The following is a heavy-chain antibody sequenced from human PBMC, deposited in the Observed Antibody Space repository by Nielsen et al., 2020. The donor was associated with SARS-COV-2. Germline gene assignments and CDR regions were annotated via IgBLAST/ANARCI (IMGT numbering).Heavy chain of an antibody. D-gene: IGHD2-8*01. CDR1: GFTFSSYA. J-gene: IGHJ5*02. CDR3: AKAYGVNWFDP. Sequence: GESLKISCAASGFTFSSYAVHWVRQAPGKGLEWLAVISYDGNSKYSADSVKGRFTISRDNSKTTVYLQMNSLRPDDTAVYYCAKAYGVNWFDPWGQGTLVTVSS. V-gene: IGHV3-30-3*01. CDR2: ISYDGNSK.